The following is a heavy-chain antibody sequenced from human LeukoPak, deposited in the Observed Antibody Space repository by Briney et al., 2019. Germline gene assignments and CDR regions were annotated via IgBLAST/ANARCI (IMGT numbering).Heavy chain of an antibody. V-gene: IGHV3-23*01. CDR2: ISGSGDNT. CDR1: GFTFSNYA. D-gene: IGHD2-21*01. Sequence: GGSLRLSCAASGFTFSNYAMSWVRQAPGKGLEWVSAISGSGDNTYYADSVKGRFTVSRDSSKNTLYLQMNSLRAEDAAVYYCAKAPVTSCRGAYCYPFDYWGQGTLVTVSS. CDR3: AKAPVTSCRGAYCYPFDY. J-gene: IGHJ4*02.